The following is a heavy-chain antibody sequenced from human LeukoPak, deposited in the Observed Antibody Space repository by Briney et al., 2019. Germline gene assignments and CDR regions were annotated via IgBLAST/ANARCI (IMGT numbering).Heavy chain of an antibody. D-gene: IGHD6-13*01. V-gene: IGHV1-18*01. J-gene: IGHJ4*02. Sequence: ASVKVSCKASGYTFTSFGINWVRQAPGQGLEWMGWISPYSGNTNYEQKFRGRLTMTTNTSTSTAYMELRGLRSDDTAVYYCARDGIAATGRDYWGQGTLVTVSS. CDR2: ISPYSGNT. CDR1: GYTFTSFG. CDR3: ARDGIAATGRDY.